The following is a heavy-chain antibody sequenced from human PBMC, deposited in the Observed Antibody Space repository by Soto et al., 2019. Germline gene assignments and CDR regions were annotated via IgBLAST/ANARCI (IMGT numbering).Heavy chain of an antibody. CDR3: AREVGRGSGSYYLDY. D-gene: IGHD3-16*01. CDR2: INGDGTDT. J-gene: IGHJ4*02. V-gene: IGHV3-74*03. Sequence: RRLSCAASGFTFSMYWMHWVRQAPGKGLLWVSRINGDGTDTTYADSVKGRFTISRDNAKNTVYLQMNGLRAEDTAVYYCAREVGRGSGSYYLDYWGQETRVTVSS. CDR1: GFTFSMYW.